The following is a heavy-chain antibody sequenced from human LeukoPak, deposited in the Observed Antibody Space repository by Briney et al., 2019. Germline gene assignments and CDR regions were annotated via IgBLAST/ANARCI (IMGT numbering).Heavy chain of an antibody. V-gene: IGHV1-18*01. J-gene: IGHJ4*02. Sequence: GASVKVSCKASGYTFTSYGISWVRQAPGQGLEWMGWISTYDGNTDYAQNLQGRVTMTTDTSTSTAYMELRSLRSDDTAVYYCARRSQNGYNSPIDYWGQGTLVTVSS. D-gene: IGHD5-24*01. CDR1: GYTFTSYG. CDR2: ISTYDGNT. CDR3: ARRSQNGYNSPIDY.